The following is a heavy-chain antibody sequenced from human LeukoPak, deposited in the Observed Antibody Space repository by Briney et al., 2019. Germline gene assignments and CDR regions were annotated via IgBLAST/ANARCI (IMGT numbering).Heavy chain of an antibody. Sequence: TGGSLTLSCEASGLTFSGNWMSWVRQAPGKGLEWVASINPDGSQILYVDSVRGRFTISRDNTKSSLYLQMNSLGAEDTALYYCAKLLGTSTTYDSWGQGARVTVSS. V-gene: IGHV3-7*01. CDR2: INPDGSQI. D-gene: IGHD2/OR15-2a*01. J-gene: IGHJ4*02. CDR1: GLTFSGNW. CDR3: AKLLGTSTTYDS.